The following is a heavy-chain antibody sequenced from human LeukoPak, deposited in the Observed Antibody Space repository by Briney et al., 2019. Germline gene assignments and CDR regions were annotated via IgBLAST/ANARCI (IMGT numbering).Heavy chain of an antibody. CDR2: INGDGGST. CDR1: GFTFSTYA. J-gene: IGHJ4*02. Sequence: GGSLRLSCAASGFTFSTYAMSWVRQAPGQGLEWVTSINGDGGSTYYAESVKGRFTVSRDNSKNTLYLQMDSLRAEDTAVYYCAKRPDCSTTNCFRFEYWGQGTLVTVSS. D-gene: IGHD2-2*01. CDR3: AKRPDCSTTNCFRFEY. V-gene: IGHV3-23*01.